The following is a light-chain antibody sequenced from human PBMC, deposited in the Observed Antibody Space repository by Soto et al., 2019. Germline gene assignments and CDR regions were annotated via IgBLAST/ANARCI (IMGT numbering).Light chain of an antibody. Sequence: EIVMTQSPATLSVSQGERATLSCRASQSVSSNLAWYQQKPGQAPRLLIYDASNRATGIPARFSGSGSGTDFTLTISSLEPEDFAVYYCQQRSNWPPLTFGGGTKVDI. V-gene: IGKV3-11*01. J-gene: IGKJ4*01. CDR2: DAS. CDR1: QSVSSN. CDR3: QQRSNWPPLT.